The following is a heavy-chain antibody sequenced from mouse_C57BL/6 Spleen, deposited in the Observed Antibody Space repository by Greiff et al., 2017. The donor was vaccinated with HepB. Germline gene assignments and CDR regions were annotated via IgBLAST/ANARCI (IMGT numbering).Heavy chain of an antibody. J-gene: IGHJ2*01. CDR3: ARHEAWGSRKNYSDY. Sequence: QVQLKESGAELVKPGASVKLSCKASGYTFTEYTIHWVKQRSGQGLEWIGWFYPGSGSIKYNEKFKDKATLTADKSSSTVYMELSRLTSEDSAVYFCARHEAWGSRKNYSDYWGQGTTLTVSS. D-gene: IGHD1-1*01. CDR2: FYPGSGSI. CDR1: GYTFTEYT. V-gene: IGHV1-62-2*01.